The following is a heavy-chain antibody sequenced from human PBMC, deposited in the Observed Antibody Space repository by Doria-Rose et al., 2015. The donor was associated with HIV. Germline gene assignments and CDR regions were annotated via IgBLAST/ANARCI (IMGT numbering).Heavy chain of an antibody. CDR2: IFSDDER. D-gene: IGHD6-13*01. CDR3: ARIKSSRWYHKYYFDF. V-gene: IGHV2-26*01. CDR1: GVSLSSPGMG. Sequence: QITLKESSPVLVKPTETLTLTCTVSGVSLSSPGMGVSWIRQPPGKALERLANIFSDDERSYKTSLKSRLTISRGTYKSQVVLTIADMDPVDTATYYCARIKSSRWYHKYYFDFWGQGTLVIVSA. J-gene: IGHJ4*02.